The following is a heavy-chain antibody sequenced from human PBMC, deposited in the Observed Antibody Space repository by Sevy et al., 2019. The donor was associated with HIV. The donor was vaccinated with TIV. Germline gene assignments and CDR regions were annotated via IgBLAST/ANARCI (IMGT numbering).Heavy chain of an antibody. CDR3: ARDSRGDSCGLTS. CDR1: GGTFSSYA. J-gene: IGHJ5*02. D-gene: IGHD6-19*01. CDR2: IIPIFGTA. Sequence: ASVKVSCKDSGGTFSSYAISWVRQAPGQGLEWMGGIIPIFGTANYAQKFQGRVTITADESTSTAYMELSSLRSEDTAVYYCARDSRGDSCGLTSWGQGTLVTVSS. V-gene: IGHV1-69*13.